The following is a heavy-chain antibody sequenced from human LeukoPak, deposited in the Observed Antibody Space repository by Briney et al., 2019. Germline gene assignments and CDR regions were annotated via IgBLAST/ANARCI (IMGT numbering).Heavy chain of an antibody. CDR3: AREGPGIAVAGTVIYPY. CDR2: IIPIFGTA. CDR1: GGTFSSYA. J-gene: IGHJ4*02. D-gene: IGHD6-19*01. V-gene: IGHV1-69*13. Sequence: GASVKLSCKASGGTFSSYAISWVRQAPGQGLEWMGGIIPIFGTANYAQKFQGRVTITADESTSTAYMELSSLRSEDTAVYYCAREGPGIAVAGTVIYPYWGQGTLVTVSS.